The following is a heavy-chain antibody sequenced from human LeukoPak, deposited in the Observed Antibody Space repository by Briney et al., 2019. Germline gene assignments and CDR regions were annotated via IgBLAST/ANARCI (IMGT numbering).Heavy chain of an antibody. D-gene: IGHD2-2*02. CDR3: ATSHFCSSTSCYNHYYYYGMDV. V-gene: IGHV1-24*01. J-gene: IGHJ6*04. CDR1: GYTLTELS. CDR2: FDPEDGET. Sequence: ASVKVSCKVSGYTLTELSMHWVRQAPGKGLEWMGGFDPEDGETIYAQKFQGRVTMTEDTSTDTAYMELSSLRSEDTAVCYCATSHFCSSTSCYNHYYYYGMDVWGKGATVTVSS.